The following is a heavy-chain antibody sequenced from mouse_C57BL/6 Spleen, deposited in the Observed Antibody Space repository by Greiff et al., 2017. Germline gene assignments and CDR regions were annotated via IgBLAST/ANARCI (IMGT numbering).Heavy chain of an antibody. D-gene: IGHD2-1*01. CDR3: AGRSYGNWFAY. J-gene: IGHJ3*01. CDR1: EYEFPSHD. Sequence: EVQRVESGGGLVQPGESLKLSCESNEYEFPSHDMSWVRKTPEKRLELVAAINSDGGSTYYPDTMGRRFIISRDNTKKTLYLQMSSLRSEDTALYYCAGRSYGNWFAYWGQGTLVTVSA. V-gene: IGHV5-2*01. CDR2: INSDGGST.